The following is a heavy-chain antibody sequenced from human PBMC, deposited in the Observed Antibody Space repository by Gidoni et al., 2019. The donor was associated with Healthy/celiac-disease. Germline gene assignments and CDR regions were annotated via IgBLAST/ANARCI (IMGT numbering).Heavy chain of an antibody. Sequence: QVQLVQSGAEVKKPGASVKVSCKASGYTFTSYYMHWVRQAPGQGLEWMGIIIPSGGSTSYAQKFQGRVTMTRDTSTSTVYMELSSLRSEDTAVYYCARDRSYSSGWYEYYYYGMDVWGQGTTVTVSS. CDR3: ARDRSYSSGWYEYYYYGMDV. CDR2: IIPSGGST. V-gene: IGHV1-46*01. J-gene: IGHJ6*02. CDR1: GYTFTSYY. D-gene: IGHD6-19*01.